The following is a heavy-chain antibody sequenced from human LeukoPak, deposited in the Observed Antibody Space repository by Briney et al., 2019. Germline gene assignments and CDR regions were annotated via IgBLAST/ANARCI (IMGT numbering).Heavy chain of an antibody. Sequence: GGSLRLSCVASGFTFSSYWMHWVRQAPGKGLVWVSGINSDGTSTRYADSVKGRFTISRDNAKNTLYLQMNSLRAEDTAVYFCATSRTFDYWGQGTLVTVSS. CDR3: ATSRTFDY. J-gene: IGHJ4*02. V-gene: IGHV3-74*01. CDR1: GFTFSSYW. CDR2: INSDGTST.